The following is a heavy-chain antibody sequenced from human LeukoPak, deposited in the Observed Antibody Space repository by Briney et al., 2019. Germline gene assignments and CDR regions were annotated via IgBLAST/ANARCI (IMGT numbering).Heavy chain of an antibody. CDR2: IIPILGIA. CDR3: ARGFGDRLEFYYYYGMDV. Sequence: SVKVSCKASGGTFSSYTISWVRQAPGQGLEWMGRIIPILGIANYAQKFQGRVTITADKSTSTAYMELNSLRSEDTAVYYCARGFGDRLEFYYYYGMDVWGQGTTVTVSS. D-gene: IGHD4-17*01. CDR1: GGTFSSYT. J-gene: IGHJ6*02. V-gene: IGHV1-69*02.